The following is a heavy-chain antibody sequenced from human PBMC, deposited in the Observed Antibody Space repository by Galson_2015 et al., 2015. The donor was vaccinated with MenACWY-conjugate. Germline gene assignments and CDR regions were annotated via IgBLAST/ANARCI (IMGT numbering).Heavy chain of an antibody. V-gene: IGHV6-1*01. D-gene: IGHD3-3*01. Sequence: CAISGDSVSSNSAAWNWIRQSPSRGLEWLGRTYCRSKCYSDYAVSVKGRITISPDTSKNQFSLQLNSVTPEDTAVNYCATGFSSGVAPPGGRYWGQGTLVTVSS. J-gene: IGHJ4*02. CDR3: ATGFSSGVAPPGGRY. CDR2: TYCRSKCYS. CDR1: GDSVSSNSAA.